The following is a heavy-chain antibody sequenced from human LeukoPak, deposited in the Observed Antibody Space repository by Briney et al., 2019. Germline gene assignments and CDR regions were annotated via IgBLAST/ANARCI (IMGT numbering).Heavy chain of an antibody. Sequence: KTGGSLRLSCAASGFTFSSYSMNWVRQAPGKGLEWVSSISSSSSYIYYADSVKGRFTISRDNAKNSLYLQMNSLRAEDTAVYYCARDLGGIVVLAWGQGTLVTVSS. CDR1: GFTFSSYS. CDR3: ARDLGGIVVLA. D-gene: IGHD3-16*01. V-gene: IGHV3-21*01. CDR2: ISSSSSYI. J-gene: IGHJ5*02.